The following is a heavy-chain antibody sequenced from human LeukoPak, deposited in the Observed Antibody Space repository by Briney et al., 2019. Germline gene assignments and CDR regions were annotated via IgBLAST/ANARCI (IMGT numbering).Heavy chain of an antibody. CDR3: ARERSVGAAGLGEYFDS. D-gene: IGHD2-15*01. CDR1: GGSISSYS. V-gene: IGHV4-59*01. J-gene: IGHJ4*02. CDR2: IYYSGSI. Sequence: ADTLSLTYTVSGGSISSYSWSWTRHPPGKGLEWLGYIYYSGSINYNPSLKSRVTISVDSSKHHFSLKLSSVAAADTAVYYCARERSVGAAGLGEYFDSGGEGTLVTVSS.